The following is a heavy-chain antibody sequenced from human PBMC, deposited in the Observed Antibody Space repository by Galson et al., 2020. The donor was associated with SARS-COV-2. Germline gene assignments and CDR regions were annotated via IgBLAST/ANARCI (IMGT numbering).Heavy chain of an antibody. Sequence: SETLSLTCTVSGGSISTSSDYWGWIRPPPGKGLEWIGTISYTGSTYYNPSLKSRVFISVDTSKNHFSLTLSSVTAADTGVYYCARRKYYNYYMDVWGKGTTVTISS. V-gene: IGHV4-39*02. CDR3: ARRKYYNYYMDV. J-gene: IGHJ6*03. CDR1: GGSISTSSDY. CDR2: ISYTGST.